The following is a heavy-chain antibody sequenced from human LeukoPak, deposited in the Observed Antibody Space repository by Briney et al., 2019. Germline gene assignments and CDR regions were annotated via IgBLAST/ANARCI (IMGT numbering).Heavy chain of an antibody. CDR2: IIPIFGTA. J-gene: IGHJ4*02. CDR1: GCTFSSYA. CDR3: AGWYGSGAHAPFDY. Sequence: EASVKVSCKGSGCTFSSYAISWVRQAPGQGLEWMGGIIPIFGTANYAQKFQGRVTITADESTSTAYMELSSLRSEDTAVYYCAGWYGSGAHAPFDYWGQGTLVTVSS. V-gene: IGHV1-69*13. D-gene: IGHD3-10*01.